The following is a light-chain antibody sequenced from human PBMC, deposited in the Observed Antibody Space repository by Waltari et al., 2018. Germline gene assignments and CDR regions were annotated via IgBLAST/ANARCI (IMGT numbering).Light chain of an antibody. V-gene: IGLV2-23*02. CDR1: SSDVGNNNH. Sequence: QPALTQPASVSGSPGQSITISCTGTSSDVGNNNHVCWYQKHPDKVPNLIIYEVSKRPSGGSGRCSGSKAGNTASLTISGLQAEDEADYYCLSYAATVSFGFGGGTKLTVL. CDR2: EVS. CDR3: LSYAATVSFG. J-gene: IGLJ2*01.